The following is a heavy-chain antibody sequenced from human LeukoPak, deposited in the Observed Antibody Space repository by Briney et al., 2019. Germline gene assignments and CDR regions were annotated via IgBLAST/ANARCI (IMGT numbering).Heavy chain of an antibody. J-gene: IGHJ6*02. V-gene: IGHV3-30*18. D-gene: IGHD4-17*01. CDR2: ISYDGSNK. CDR1: GFTFSSYG. CDR3: AKDQDYGEEDYGMDV. Sequence: GGSLRLSCAGSGFTFSSYGMHWVRQAPGKGLEWVAVISYDGSNKYYADSVKGRFTISRDNSKNTLYLQMNSLRAEDTAVYYCAKDQDYGEEDYGMDVWGQGTTVTVSS.